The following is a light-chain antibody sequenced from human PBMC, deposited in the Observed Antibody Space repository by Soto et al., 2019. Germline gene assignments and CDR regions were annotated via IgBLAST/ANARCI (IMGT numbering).Light chain of an antibody. CDR1: QNIKTD. J-gene: IGKJ1*01. CDR3: QQYNNRPPWT. Sequence: IVMTQSPGTLSVSPGEGATLSCRASQNIKTDMAWYQQTPGRAPRLLIDSASTRATGVPARFSGSGSGTDFTLTISSLESEDFAVYYCQQYNNRPPWTFGQGTKVEVK. V-gene: IGKV3-15*01. CDR2: SAS.